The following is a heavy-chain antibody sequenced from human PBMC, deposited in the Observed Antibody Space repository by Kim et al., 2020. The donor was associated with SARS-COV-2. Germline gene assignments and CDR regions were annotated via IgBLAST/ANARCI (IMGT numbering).Heavy chain of an antibody. Sequence: GGSLRLSCAASGFTFSSYGMHWVRQAPGKGLEWVAVIWYDGSNKYYADSVKGRFTISRDNSKNTLYLQMNSLRAEDTAVYYCARGRYCSSTSCYTYYDFWSGYYYYYGMDVWGQGTTVTVSS. V-gene: IGHV3-33*01. CDR3: ARGRYCSSTSCYTYYDFWSGYYYYYGMDV. CDR1: GFTFSSYG. D-gene: IGHD2-2*01. J-gene: IGHJ6*02. CDR2: IWYDGSNK.